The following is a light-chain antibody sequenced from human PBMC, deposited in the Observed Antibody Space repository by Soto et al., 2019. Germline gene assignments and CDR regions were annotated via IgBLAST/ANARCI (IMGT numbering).Light chain of an antibody. CDR2: EGS. V-gene: IGLV2-23*01. J-gene: IGLJ3*02. Sequence: QSALTQPASVSGSPGQSITISCTGTSSDVGSYNLVSWYQYHPGKAPKLMIYEGSKRASGVSNRFSGSTSGITASLTISGLQAEDEADYYCCSYAGSSTWVFGGGTKLTVL. CDR3: CSYAGSSTWV. CDR1: SSDVGSYNL.